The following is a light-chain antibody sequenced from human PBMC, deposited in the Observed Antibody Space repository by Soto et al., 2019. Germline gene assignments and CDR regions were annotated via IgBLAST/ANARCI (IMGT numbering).Light chain of an antibody. Sequence: QSALTQPPSVSAAPGQKVTISCSGSSSNIGNNYVSWYQRLPGTAPKLLIYENNKRPSGIPDRFSGSKSGTSATLGITGLQTGDEADYYCGTWDSSLSAGVYVFGTGTKVTVL. CDR1: SSNIGNNY. CDR3: GTWDSSLSAGVYV. J-gene: IGLJ1*01. CDR2: ENN. V-gene: IGLV1-51*02.